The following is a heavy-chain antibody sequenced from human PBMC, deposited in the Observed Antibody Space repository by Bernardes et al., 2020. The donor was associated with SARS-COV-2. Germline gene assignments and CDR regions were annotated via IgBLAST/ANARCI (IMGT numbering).Heavy chain of an antibody. J-gene: IGHJ4*02. CDR2: TSIDGSIR. Sequence: GGSLRLSCAAAGFTFSNYGMHWVRQAPGKGLEWVAATSIDGSIRKHADSVKGRFTISRDNSKNTLYLQMNSLRAEDTAVYYCAKKAEAGDVTTGIDYWGQGVLVSVSS. CDR1: GFTFSNYG. CDR3: AKKAEAGDVTTGIDY. D-gene: IGHD1-1*01. V-gene: IGHV3-30*18.